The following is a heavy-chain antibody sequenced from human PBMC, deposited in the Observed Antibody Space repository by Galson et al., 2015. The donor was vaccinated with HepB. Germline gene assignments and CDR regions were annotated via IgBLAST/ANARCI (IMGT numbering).Heavy chain of an antibody. CDR3: ARLTDSSFYYGLDV. D-gene: IGHD5-18*01. Sequence: QSGAEVKKPGKSLKISCKGSGYSFAKYWIGWVRQMPGRGLEWMGIIYPGDSDTRYSPSFQGQVTISADKSITTAYLQWSSLEASDTAMYYCARLTDSSFYYGLDVWGQGTTVTVSS. CDR1: GYSFAKYW. CDR2: IYPGDSDT. V-gene: IGHV5-51*03. J-gene: IGHJ6*02.